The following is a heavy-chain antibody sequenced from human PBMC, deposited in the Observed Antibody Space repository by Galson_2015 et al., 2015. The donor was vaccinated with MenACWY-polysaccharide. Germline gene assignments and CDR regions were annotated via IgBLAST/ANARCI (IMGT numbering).Heavy chain of an antibody. J-gene: IGHJ4*02. Sequence: SVKVSCKASGYTFSRYRMHWVRQAPGQRIEWMGWITGGNGDTKYSEKFQGRVTITKDTSANTVYMELSSLRYEDTAVYYCARHVIGGGYFDYWGQGTLVTVSS. CDR1: GYTFSRYR. CDR3: ARHVIGGGYFDY. D-gene: IGHD2/OR15-2a*01. V-gene: IGHV1-3*01. CDR2: ITGGNGDT.